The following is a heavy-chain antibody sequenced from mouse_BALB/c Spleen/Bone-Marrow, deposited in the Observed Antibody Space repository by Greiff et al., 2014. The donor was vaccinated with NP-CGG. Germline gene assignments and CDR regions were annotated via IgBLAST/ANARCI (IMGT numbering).Heavy chain of an antibody. CDR3: GKGYGNYDYVMDY. V-gene: IGHV1-37*01. Sequence: VQLKESGPELVKPGASVKISCKASGYSFTGYFMNWVKQSHGKSLEWIGRINPYNGDTFYNQKFKGKATLTVDKSSSTAHMELLSLTSEDSAVYYCGKGYGNYDYVMDYWGQGTSVTVSA. D-gene: IGHD2-10*02. J-gene: IGHJ4*01. CDR2: INPYNGDT. CDR1: GYSFTGYF.